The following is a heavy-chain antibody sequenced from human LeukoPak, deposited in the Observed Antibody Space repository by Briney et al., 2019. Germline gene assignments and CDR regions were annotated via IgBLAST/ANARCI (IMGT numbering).Heavy chain of an antibody. D-gene: IGHD3-22*01. CDR1: GFTFSSYG. V-gene: IGHV3-23*01. CDR2: ISGSGDST. J-gene: IGHJ4*02. Sequence: GGSLRLSCAASGFTFSSYGMSRVRQAPGKGLEWVSAISGSGDSTYYADSVKGRFTISRDNSKNTLYLQMNSLRAEDTAVYYCAKVGYYNDSSGYYLDYFDYWGQGTLVTVSS. CDR3: AKVGYYNDSSGYYLDYFDY.